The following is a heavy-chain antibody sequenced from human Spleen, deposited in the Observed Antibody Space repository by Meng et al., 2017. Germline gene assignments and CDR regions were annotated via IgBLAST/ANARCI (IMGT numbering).Heavy chain of an antibody. CDR3: ARDAHDYGDSDAFDI. V-gene: IGHV3-30*01. Sequence: GESLKISCAASGFTFSSSGIHWVRQAPGKGLEWVALISYDGSKKWYADSVKGRFTISRDNSKNTLFLQMNSLRAEDTAVYYCARDAHDYGDSDAFDIWGQGTMVTVSS. D-gene: IGHD4-17*01. J-gene: IGHJ3*02. CDR2: ISYDGSKK. CDR1: GFTFSSSG.